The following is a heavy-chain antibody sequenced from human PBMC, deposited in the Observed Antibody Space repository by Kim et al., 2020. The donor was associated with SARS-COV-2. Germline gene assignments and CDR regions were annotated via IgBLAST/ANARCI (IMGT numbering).Heavy chain of an antibody. Sequence: DSGKGRFTISRDNAKNTLYLQMNSLRAEDTAVYYCARPIAAAGGRDAFDIWGQGTMVTVSS. J-gene: IGHJ3*02. CDR3: ARPIAAAGGRDAFDI. V-gene: IGHV3-74*01. D-gene: IGHD6-13*01.